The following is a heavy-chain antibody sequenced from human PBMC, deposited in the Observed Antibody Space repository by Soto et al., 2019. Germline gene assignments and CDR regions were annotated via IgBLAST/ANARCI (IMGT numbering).Heavy chain of an antibody. J-gene: IGHJ4*02. CDR2: IYYSGST. V-gene: IGHV4-31*03. D-gene: IGHD3-22*01. Sequence: QVQLQESGPGLVKPSQTLFLTCTVSGGSISSGGYYWSWIRQHPGKGLEWIGYIYYSGSTYYNPSLKSRVTISVDTSKNQFSLKLSSVTAADTAVYYCARAVTYYYDSSGYFLPPYYFDYWGQGTLVTVSS. CDR3: ARAVTYYYDSSGYFLPPYYFDY. CDR1: GGSISSGGYY.